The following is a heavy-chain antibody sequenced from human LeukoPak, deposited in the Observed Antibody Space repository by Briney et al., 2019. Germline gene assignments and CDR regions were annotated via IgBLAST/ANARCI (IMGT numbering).Heavy chain of an antibody. CDR3: TRERVIYGSGSDFDY. CDR2: IRSKAYGGTT. CDR1: GFTFGDYV. V-gene: IGHV3-49*01. Sequence: PGGSLRLSCTASGFTFGDYVMSWFRQAPGKGLEWVGFIRSKAYGGTTEYAASVRGRFTISRDGSKSIAYLQMNSLKTEDTAVYFCTRERVIYGSGSDFDYWGQGTLVTVSS. J-gene: IGHJ4*02. D-gene: IGHD3-10*01.